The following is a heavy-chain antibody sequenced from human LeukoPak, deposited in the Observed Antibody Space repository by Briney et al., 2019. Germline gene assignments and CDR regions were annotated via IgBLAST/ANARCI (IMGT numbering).Heavy chain of an antibody. CDR2: IYSGGST. CDR1: GFTVSSNY. Sequence: PGGSLRLSCAASGFTVSSNYMSWVRQAPGKGLEWVSVIYSGGSTYYADSVKGRFTISRDNSKNTLYLQMNSLRAEDTAVYYCAREYNDILTGYYFDYWGQGTLVTVSS. J-gene: IGHJ4*02. V-gene: IGHV3-53*01. D-gene: IGHD3-9*01. CDR3: AREYNDILTGYYFDY.